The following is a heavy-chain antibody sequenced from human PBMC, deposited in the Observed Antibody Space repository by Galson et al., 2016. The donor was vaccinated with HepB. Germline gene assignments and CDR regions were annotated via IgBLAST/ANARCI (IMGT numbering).Heavy chain of an antibody. J-gene: IGHJ1*01. CDR2: IYSGGTT. D-gene: IGHD5-18*01. CDR3: SAHPAAVVP. V-gene: IGHV3-53*01. CDR1: GFSVGSNY. Sequence: SLRLSCAASGFSVGSNYMKWVRQAPGKGLEWVAVIYSGGTTPYADSVKGRFTISRDNSRNTLHLQMNSLRVEDTAVYYCSAHPAAVVPWGQGTLVTVSS.